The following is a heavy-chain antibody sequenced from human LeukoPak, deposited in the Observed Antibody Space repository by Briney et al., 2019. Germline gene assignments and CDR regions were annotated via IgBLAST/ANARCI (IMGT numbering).Heavy chain of an antibody. V-gene: IGHV3-30*04. CDR2: ISEDGSNT. Sequence: GGSLRLSCAASGFTFSSYAMHWVRQAPGKGLEWVALISEDGSNTYYADSVKGRFTISRDNSKNTLYLKMNSLRAEDTAVYYCARATAAFDIWGKGTMVTVSS. CDR3: ARATAAFDI. J-gene: IGHJ3*02. CDR1: GFTFSSYA.